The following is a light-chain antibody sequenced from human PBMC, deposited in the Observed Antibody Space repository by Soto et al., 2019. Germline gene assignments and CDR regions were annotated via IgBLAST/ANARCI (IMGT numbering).Light chain of an antibody. CDR1: QGISSH. Sequence: DIQLTQSPSFLSASVGDRVTITCRASQGISSHLAWYQKKPGKAPDLLISAASTLQSGVPSRFIGSGSGTEVSLTISSLQPEDFATYYCQQLSSYPLTFGGGTKVEIK. J-gene: IGKJ4*01. V-gene: IGKV1-9*01. CDR3: QQLSSYPLT. CDR2: AAS.